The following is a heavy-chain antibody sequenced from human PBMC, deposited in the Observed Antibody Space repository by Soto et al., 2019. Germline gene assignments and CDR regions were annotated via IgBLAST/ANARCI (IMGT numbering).Heavy chain of an antibody. D-gene: IGHD1-26*01. Sequence: LRLSCAASGFTFSSYWMHWVRQVSGKGLVWVSRVYSDGSSTSYADSVKGRFTISRDNAKNTLYLQMNSLRAEDTAVYYCARAMSSGSYFDYWGQGTMVTVSS. J-gene: IGHJ4*02. V-gene: IGHV3-74*01. CDR3: ARAMSSGSYFDY. CDR2: VYSDGSST. CDR1: GFTFSSYW.